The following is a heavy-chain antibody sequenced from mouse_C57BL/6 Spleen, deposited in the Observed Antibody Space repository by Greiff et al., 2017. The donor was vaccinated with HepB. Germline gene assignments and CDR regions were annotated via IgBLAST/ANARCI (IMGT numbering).Heavy chain of an antibody. V-gene: IGHV1-54*01. J-gene: IGHJ4*01. CDR2: INPGSGGT. Sequence: QVQLKQSGAELVRPGTSVKVSCKASGYAFTNYLIEWVKQRPGQGLEWIGVINPGSGGTNYNEKFKGKETLTADKSSSTAYMQLSSLTSEDSAVYFCARGGTTVVAPGAMDYWGQGTSVTVSS. D-gene: IGHD1-1*01. CDR3: ARGGTTVVAPGAMDY. CDR1: GYAFTNYL.